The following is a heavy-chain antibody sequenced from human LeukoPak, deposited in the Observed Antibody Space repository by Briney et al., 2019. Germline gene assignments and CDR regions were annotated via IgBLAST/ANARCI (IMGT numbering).Heavy chain of an antibody. CDR1: GASISTYY. Sequence: SETLSLTCTVSGASISTYYWSWIRQSPGKGLEWIGYIYYSGSAYYNPSLKSRVTMSVDTSKNQFSLKLSSVTAADTAVYYCAKGRDGYDAWGQGTLVTVSS. CDR3: AKGRDGYDA. CDR2: IYYSGSA. J-gene: IGHJ5*02. D-gene: IGHD5-24*01. V-gene: IGHV4-59*01.